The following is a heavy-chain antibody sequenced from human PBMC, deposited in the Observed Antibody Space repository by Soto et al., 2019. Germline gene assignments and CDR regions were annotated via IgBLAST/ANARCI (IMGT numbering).Heavy chain of an antibody. Sequence: PGGSLRLSCSASGFTFSTQAMAWVRQAPGKGLEWVSALISSGESPGYADSVKGRFTISRDNSKNTLYLQMNSLRADDTAVYYCAKDLHGSGWSFDQWGQGTVVTVSS. J-gene: IGHJ4*02. D-gene: IGHD6-19*01. V-gene: IGHV3-23*01. CDR3: AKDLHGSGWSFDQ. CDR2: LISSGESP. CDR1: GFTFSTQA.